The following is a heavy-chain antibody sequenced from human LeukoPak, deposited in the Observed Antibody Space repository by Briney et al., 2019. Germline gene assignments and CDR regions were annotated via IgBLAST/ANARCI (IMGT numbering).Heavy chain of an antibody. D-gene: IGHD1-26*01. V-gene: IGHV3-43D*03. Sequence: GGSLRLSCAASGLTFDDYSMNWVRQAPGKGLEWVSLISWDGGTTYYADSVKGRFTISRDDSKNSLYLQMNSLRAEDTALYYCAKVRTVGGTMDAFDIWGQGTMVTVSS. CDR3: AKVRTVGGTMDAFDI. CDR2: ISWDGGTT. CDR1: GLTFDDYS. J-gene: IGHJ3*02.